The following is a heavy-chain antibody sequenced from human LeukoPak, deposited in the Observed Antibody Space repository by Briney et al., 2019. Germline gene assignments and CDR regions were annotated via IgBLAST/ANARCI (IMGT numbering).Heavy chain of an antibody. D-gene: IGHD2-21*02. CDR1: GGSFSGYY. V-gene: IGHV4-34*01. CDR2: INHSGST. J-gene: IGHJ6*03. Sequence: SETLSLTCAVYGGSFSGYYWSWIRQPPGKGLEWIGEINHSGSTNYNPSLKSRVTISVDTSKNQFSLKLSSVTAADTAVYYCARIKCGGDCRGYYYYYHMDVWGKGTTVTISS. CDR3: ARIKCGGDCRGYYYYYHMDV.